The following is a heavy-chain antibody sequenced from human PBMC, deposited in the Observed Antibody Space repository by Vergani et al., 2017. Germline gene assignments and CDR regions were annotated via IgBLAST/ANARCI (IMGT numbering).Heavy chain of an antibody. CDR2: IYPGDSDT. V-gene: IGHV5-51*01. J-gene: IGHJ4*02. CDR3: TRHVPCGDGACLHFDH. Sequence: EVQLVQSGAEVKKPGESLKISCKGSGYNFTSYSIGWVRQMPGKGLEWMGIIYPGDSDTRYSPSFQGQVTISADKSISTAYLQWSSLKASDTAMYYCTRHVPCGDGACLHFDHWGQGTQVTVSS. D-gene: IGHD2-21*01. CDR1: GYNFTSYS.